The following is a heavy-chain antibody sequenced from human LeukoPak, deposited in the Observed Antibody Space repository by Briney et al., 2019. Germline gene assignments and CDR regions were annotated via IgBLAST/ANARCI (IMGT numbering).Heavy chain of an antibody. CDR2: ISLRGSPV. CDR1: GFTFSSYA. CDR3: TRGPYYGDY. Sequence: GGSLRLSCAASGFTFSSYAMNWVRQAPGKGLEWISYISLRGSPVYYADSVRGRFTISRDNAQNSLSLEMNSLRDDDTALYYCTRGPYYGDYWGQGTLVTVSS. V-gene: IGHV3-48*02. J-gene: IGHJ4*02. D-gene: IGHD3-16*01.